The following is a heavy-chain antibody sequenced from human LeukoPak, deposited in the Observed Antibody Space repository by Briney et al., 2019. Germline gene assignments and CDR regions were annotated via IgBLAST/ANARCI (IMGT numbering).Heavy chain of an antibody. J-gene: IGHJ6*02. D-gene: IGHD6-6*01. V-gene: IGHV3-30*18. CDR2: ISYDGSNK. CDR1: GFTFSSYG. Sequence: PGRSLRLSCAASGFTFSSYGMHWVRQAPGKGLEWVAVISYDGSNKYYADSVEGRFTISRDNSKNTLYLQMNSLRAEDTAVYYCAKDQGSSSGYYYYYGMDVWGQGTTVTVSS. CDR3: AKDQGSSSGYYYYYGMDV.